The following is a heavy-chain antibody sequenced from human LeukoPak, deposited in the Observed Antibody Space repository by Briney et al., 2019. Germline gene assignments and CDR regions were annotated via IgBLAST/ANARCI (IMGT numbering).Heavy chain of an antibody. Sequence: SETLSLTCAVYGGSFSGYYWSWIRQPPGKGLEWIGEINHSGSTNYNPSLKSRVTISVDTSKNQFSLKLSSVTAADTAVYYCARVLLVVVPAAKTYFDCWGQGTLVTVSS. V-gene: IGHV4-34*01. CDR1: GGSFSGYY. J-gene: IGHJ4*02. CDR3: ARVLLVVVPAAKTYFDC. CDR2: INHSGST. D-gene: IGHD2-2*01.